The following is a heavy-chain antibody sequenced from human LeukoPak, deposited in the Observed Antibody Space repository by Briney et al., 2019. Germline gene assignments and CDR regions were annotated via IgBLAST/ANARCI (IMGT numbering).Heavy chain of an antibody. V-gene: IGHV3-30*01. CDR1: GFTFSSYA. D-gene: IGHD2-8*01. J-gene: IGHJ4*02. Sequence: PGRSLRLSCAASGFTFSSYAMHWVRQAPGKGLEWVAVISYDGSNKYYADSVKGRFTISRDNSKNTLYLQMNCLRAEDTAVYYCARDGPAIVLMLYYWGQGTLVTVSS. CDR3: ARDGPAIVLMLYY. CDR2: ISYDGSNK.